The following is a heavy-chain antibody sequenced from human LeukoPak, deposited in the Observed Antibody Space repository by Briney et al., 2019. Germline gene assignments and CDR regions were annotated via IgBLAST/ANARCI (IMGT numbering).Heavy chain of an antibody. CDR1: GGSFSGYY. V-gene: IGHV4-34*01. D-gene: IGHD3-10*01. J-gene: IGHJ6*03. CDR3: ARHAQSYGSGYYYYYYMDV. CDR2: INHSGST. Sequence: PSETLSLTCAVYGGSFSGYYWSWIRQPPGKGLEWIGEINHSGSTNYNPSLKSRVTISVDTSKNQFSLKLSSVTAADTAVYYCARHAQSYGSGYYYYYYMDVWGKGTTVTISS.